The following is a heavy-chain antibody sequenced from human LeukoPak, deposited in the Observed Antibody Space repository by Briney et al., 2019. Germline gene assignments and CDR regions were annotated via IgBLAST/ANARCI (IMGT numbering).Heavy chain of an antibody. J-gene: IGHJ4*02. CDR3: APAGGYNEFDY. Sequence: PGGSLRLSCAASGFTFSSYWMHWVRQAPGKGLVWVSRINSDGSSTSYADSVKGRFTISRDNAKNSLYLQMSSLRAEDTAVYYCAPAGGYNEFDYWGQGTLVTVSS. V-gene: IGHV3-74*01. CDR1: GFTFSSYW. D-gene: IGHD5-24*01. CDR2: INSDGSST.